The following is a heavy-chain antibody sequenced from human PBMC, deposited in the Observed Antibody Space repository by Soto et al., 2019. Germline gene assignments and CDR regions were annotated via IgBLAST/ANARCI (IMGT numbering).Heavy chain of an antibody. V-gene: IGHV1-18*01. CDR1: GYTFTSYG. CDR3: ARDHYYGSGSYYNVGAFEI. J-gene: IGHJ3*02. D-gene: IGHD3-10*01. Sequence: ASVKVSCKASGYTFTSYGISWVRQAPGQGLEWMGWISAYNGNTNYAQKLQGRVTMTTDTSTSTAYMELRSLRSDDTAVYYCARDHYYGSGSYYNVGAFEIWGQRTMVTVSS. CDR2: ISAYNGNT.